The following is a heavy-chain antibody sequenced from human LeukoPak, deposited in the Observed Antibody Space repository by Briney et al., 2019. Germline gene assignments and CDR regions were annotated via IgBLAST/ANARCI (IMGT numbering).Heavy chain of an antibody. CDR2: INPNSGGT. V-gene: IGHV1-2*02. D-gene: IGHD6-19*01. CDR1: GYTFTAYY. Sequence: GVSVKVSCKASGYTFTAYYMHWVRQAPGQGLEWMGWINPNSGGTNYAQKFQDRVTMTRDTSISTASMELNRLRSDDTAVYYCATAPLSGYTSGWYSFDYWGQGTLVTVSS. CDR3: ATAPLSGYTSGWYSFDY. J-gene: IGHJ4*02.